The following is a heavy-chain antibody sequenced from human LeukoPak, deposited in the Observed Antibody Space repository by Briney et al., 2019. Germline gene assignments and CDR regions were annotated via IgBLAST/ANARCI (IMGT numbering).Heavy chain of an antibody. D-gene: IGHD2-15*01. CDR3: ARRFCSGGSCYWGHFDS. CDR1: GFTFSTYD. CDR2: VSGSGTIT. J-gene: IGHJ4*02. V-gene: IGHV3-23*01. Sequence: GGSLRLSCVASGFTFSTYDMGWVRQAPGRGLEWVSLVSGSGTITDYADSVKGRFTISRDNSMSTLYLQMKSLRVEDAAVYYCARRFCSGGSCYWGHFDSWGQGTLVTVSP.